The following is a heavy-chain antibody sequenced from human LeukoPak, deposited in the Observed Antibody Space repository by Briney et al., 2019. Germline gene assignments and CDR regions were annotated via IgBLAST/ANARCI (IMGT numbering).Heavy chain of an antibody. Sequence: PSETLSLTCTVSGGSISSYYWSWIRQPAGKGLEWIGRIYTSGSSNYNPSLKSRVTISGDTSKNQFSMKLNSVTAADTAVYYCARDYINYDYVWGSYRRDSLDDAFDFWGQGSMVTVSS. CDR1: GGSISSYY. V-gene: IGHV4-4*07. J-gene: IGHJ3*01. CDR3: ARDYINYDYVWGSYRRDSLDDAFDF. CDR2: IYTSGSS. D-gene: IGHD3-16*02.